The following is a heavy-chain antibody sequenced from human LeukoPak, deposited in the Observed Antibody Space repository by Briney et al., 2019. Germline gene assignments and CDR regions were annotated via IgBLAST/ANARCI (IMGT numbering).Heavy chain of an antibody. CDR1: GFTFSSYA. Sequence: GGSLRLSCAASGFTFSSYAIHWVRQAPGKGLEWVAAISYDGSNEYYADSVRGRFTISRDNSKNTLYLQMNSLRAEDTAVYYCARGRNIVATSGYFDYWGQGTLVTVSS. CDR3: ARGRNIVATSGYFDY. CDR2: ISYDGSNE. D-gene: IGHD5-12*01. V-gene: IGHV3-30-3*01. J-gene: IGHJ4*02.